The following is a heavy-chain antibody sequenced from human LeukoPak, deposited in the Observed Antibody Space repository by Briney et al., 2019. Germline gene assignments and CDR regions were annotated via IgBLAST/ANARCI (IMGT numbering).Heavy chain of an antibody. J-gene: IGHJ4*02. D-gene: IGHD3-16*01. V-gene: IGHV3-33*01. Sequence: GGSLRLTCATSGFTFSSYGIHWVRQAPGKGLEWVVIMWYDGINKYYADSVKGRFTLSRDNSKNTLYLQMNSLRAEDTAVYYCARDHADPRWGPEYWGQGTLVTVSS. CDR1: GFTFSSYG. CDR2: MWYDGINK. CDR3: ARDHADPRWGPEY.